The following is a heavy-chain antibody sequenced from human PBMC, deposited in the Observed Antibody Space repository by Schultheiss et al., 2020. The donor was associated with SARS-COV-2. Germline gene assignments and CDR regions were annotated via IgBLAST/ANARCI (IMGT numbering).Heavy chain of an antibody. J-gene: IGHJ4*02. V-gene: IGHV3-48*03. CDR2: ISSSGSTI. CDR3: ARALDSGSSWYRDY. Sequence: GGSLRLSCTASGFTFGDYAMSWVRQAPGKGLEWVSYISSSGSTIYYADSVKGRFTISRDNAKNSLYLQMNSLRAEDTAVYYCARALDSGSSWYRDYWGQGTLVTVSS. CDR1: GFTFGDYA. D-gene: IGHD6-13*01.